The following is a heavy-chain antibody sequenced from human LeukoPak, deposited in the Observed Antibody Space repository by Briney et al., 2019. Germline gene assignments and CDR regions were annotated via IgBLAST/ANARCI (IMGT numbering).Heavy chain of an antibody. CDR3: ARDNYDSSGYRYYYYGMDV. J-gene: IGHJ6*02. CDR1: GGTFSSYA. CDR2: IIPIFGTA. D-gene: IGHD3-22*01. Sequence: GSSVKVSCKASGGTFSSYAISWVRQAPGQGLEWMGGIIPIFGTANYAQKFQGRVTITADESTSTAYMELSSLRSEDTAVYCCARDNYDSSGYRYYYYGMDVWGQGTTVTVSS. V-gene: IGHV1-69*01.